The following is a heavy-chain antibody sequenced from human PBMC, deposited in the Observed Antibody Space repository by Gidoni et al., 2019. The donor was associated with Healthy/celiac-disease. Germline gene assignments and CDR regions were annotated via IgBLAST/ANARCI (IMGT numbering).Heavy chain of an antibody. CDR1: GFTFSSYA. Sequence: EVQLLESGGGLVQPGGSLSLSCAASGFTFSSYAMSWVRPSPGKGLEWVSAISGSGGSTYYADSVKGRSTISRDNSKNTLYLQMNSLRAEDTAVYYCAKAAGVVVPAARIAAAAPPYYFDYWGQGTLVTVSS. CDR2: ISGSGGST. D-gene: IGHD2-2*01. J-gene: IGHJ4*02. V-gene: IGHV3-23*01. CDR3: AKAAGVVVPAARIAAAAPPYYFDY.